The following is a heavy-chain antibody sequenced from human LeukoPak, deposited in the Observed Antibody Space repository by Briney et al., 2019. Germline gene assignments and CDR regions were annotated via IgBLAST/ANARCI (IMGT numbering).Heavy chain of an antibody. CDR2: ISGYNGYT. J-gene: IGHJ3*02. V-gene: IGHV1-18*01. CDR3: ASTLGYCSGGSLLLGVCAFDI. Sequence: ASVKVSCKTSGYTFTNYGISWVRQAPGQGLEWMGWISGYNGYTNYAQKLQGRVTMTTDTSTSTAYMELRSLRSDDTAVYYCASTLGYCSGGSLLLGVCAFDIWGQGTMVTVSS. D-gene: IGHD2-15*01. CDR1: GYTFTNYG.